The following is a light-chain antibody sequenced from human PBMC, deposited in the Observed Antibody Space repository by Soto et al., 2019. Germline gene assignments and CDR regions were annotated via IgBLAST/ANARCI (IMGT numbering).Light chain of an antibody. CDR3: QSYDSSLSSSVL. J-gene: IGLJ2*01. CDR1: SSNIGAGYD. Sequence: QSVLTQPPSVSGAPGQRVTISCTGSSSNIGAGYDVHWYQQLPGTAPKLLIYGNSNRPSGVPDRFSGSKSGTSASLAITGLQTEDEADYYCQSYDSSLSSSVLFGGGTKLTVL. V-gene: IGLV1-40*01. CDR2: GNS.